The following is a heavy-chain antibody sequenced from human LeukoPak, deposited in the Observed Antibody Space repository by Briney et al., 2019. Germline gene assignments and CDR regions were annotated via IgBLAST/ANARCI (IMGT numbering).Heavy chain of an antibody. J-gene: IGHJ4*02. V-gene: IGHV3-33*01. CDR1: GLTFSTYG. CDR3: ARDYWDGSGKRLDY. Sequence: PGGSLRLSCAASGLTFSTYGMHWVRQAPGKGLEWVAVIWNDGSNQYYADSVKGRFTVSRDNSKNTLFLQMNSLGAEDTAVYYCARDYWDGSGKRLDYWGEGTLVTVSS. D-gene: IGHD3-22*01. CDR2: IWNDGSNQ.